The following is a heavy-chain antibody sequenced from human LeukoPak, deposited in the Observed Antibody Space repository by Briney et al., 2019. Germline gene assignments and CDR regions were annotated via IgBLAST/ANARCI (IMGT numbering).Heavy chain of an antibody. CDR2: IFSRSESI. CDR1: GFTFGAYT. J-gene: IGHJ4*02. D-gene: IGHD3-22*01. Sequence: GGSLRLSCAASGFTFGAYTINWVRQAPGKGLEWVSCIFSRSESILYADSVKGLFTISRDNAKNSLYLQMDSLRVEDTAVYYCARDFFHSSDSRPFDYWGQGTLVTVSS. CDR3: ARDFFHSSDSRPFDY. V-gene: IGHV3-21*01.